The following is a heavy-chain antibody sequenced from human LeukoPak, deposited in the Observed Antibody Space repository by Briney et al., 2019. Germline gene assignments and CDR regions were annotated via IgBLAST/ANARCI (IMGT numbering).Heavy chain of an antibody. CDR2: IWYDASNK. D-gene: IGHD1-7*01. V-gene: IGHV3-33*01. J-gene: IGHJ5*02. CDR3: VRDANPASGELIDDNWFDP. CDR1: GFTFSSFG. Sequence: GGSLRLSCAASGFTFSSFGMHWVRQAPGKGLEWVAVIWYDASNKYYADSVKGRFTISRDNAKNSLFLQMDSLRVEDTAIYYCVRDANPASGELIDDNWFDPWGQGTLVTVSS.